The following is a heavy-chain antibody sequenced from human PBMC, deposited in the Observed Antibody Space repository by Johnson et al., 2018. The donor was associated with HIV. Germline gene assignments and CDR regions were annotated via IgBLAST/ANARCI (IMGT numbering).Heavy chain of an antibody. CDR3: AREVSSGGYCTTTTCYAAAFDI. V-gene: IGHV3-23*04. CDR1: GFTFSSYA. D-gene: IGHD2-2*01. J-gene: IGHJ3*02. CDR2: IRGSGGST. Sequence: EVKLVESGGGLVQPGGSLRLSCAASGFTFSSYAMSWVRQAPGKGLEWVSAIRGSGGSTYYADSVKGRFTISRDNSKNTLYVQMNSLRAADTAVYYCAREVSSGGYCTTTTCYAAAFDIWGRGTMVTVSS.